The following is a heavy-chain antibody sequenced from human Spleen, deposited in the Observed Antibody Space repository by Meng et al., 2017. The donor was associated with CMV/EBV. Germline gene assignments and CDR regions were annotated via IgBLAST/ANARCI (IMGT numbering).Heavy chain of an antibody. J-gene: IGHJ4*02. CDR1: GGSISSYF. CDR3: ARDSGLGSYKVDQ. D-gene: IGHD3-10*01. Sequence: ETLSLTCTVSGGSISSYFWSWIRQPPGKGLEWVSRINNDGSGADYADFVKGRITISRDNAKNTLYLQMNSLRGEDTAVYYCARDSGLGSYKVDQWGQGTLVTVSS. V-gene: IGHV3-74*01. CDR2: INNDGSGA.